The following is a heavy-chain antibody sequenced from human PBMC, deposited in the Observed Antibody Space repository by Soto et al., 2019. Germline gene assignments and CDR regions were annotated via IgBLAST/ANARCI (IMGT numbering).Heavy chain of an antibody. CDR1: GASLIGYD. Sequence: LSLTFAVYGASLIGYDWSWVRQPPGKGLQWIGEISQSGSTNYDPSLKSRVSISMDTSKNQFSLRLRSVTAADTASYYCARDPNANAFDIWGRGNPGHRLL. J-gene: IGHJ3*02. CDR2: ISQSGST. CDR3: ARDPNANAFDI. V-gene: IGHV4-34*01.